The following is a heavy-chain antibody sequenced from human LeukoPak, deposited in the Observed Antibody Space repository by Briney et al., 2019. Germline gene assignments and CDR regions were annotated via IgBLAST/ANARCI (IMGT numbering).Heavy chain of an antibody. Sequence: PSETLSLTCTVSGGSISSYYWSWIRQPPGKGLEWIGYIYYSGSTNYSPSLKSRVTISVDTSKNRFSLRLTSLTAADTAVYFCAGGGWSFDAFDFWGQGTMVTVSS. CDR1: GGSISSYY. V-gene: IGHV4-59*08. D-gene: IGHD6-19*01. J-gene: IGHJ3*01. CDR3: AGGGWSFDAFDF. CDR2: IYYSGST.